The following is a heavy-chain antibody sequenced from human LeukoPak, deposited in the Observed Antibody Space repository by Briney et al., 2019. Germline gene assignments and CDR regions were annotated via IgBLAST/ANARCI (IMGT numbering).Heavy chain of an antibody. CDR3: ARVKGVSPPTSDAFDI. Sequence: SETLSLTCTVSGGSISSYHWSWIRQPPGKGLEWIGYVYYSGSTNYNPSLKSRVTISVDTSKNQFSLKLKSVSAADTAVYYCARVKGVSPPTSDAFDIWGQGTMVTVSS. D-gene: IGHD1-14*01. J-gene: IGHJ3*02. CDR1: GGSISSYH. CDR2: VYYSGST. V-gene: IGHV4-59*01.